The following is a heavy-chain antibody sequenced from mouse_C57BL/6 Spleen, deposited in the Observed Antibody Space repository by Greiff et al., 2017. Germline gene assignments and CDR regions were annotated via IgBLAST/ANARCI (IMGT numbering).Heavy chain of an antibody. CDR1: GFTFSDYG. CDR2: ISSGSSTI. D-gene: IGHD3-2*02. Sequence: DVQLVESGGGLVKPGGSLKLSCAASGFTFSDYGMHWVRQAPEKGLEWVAYISSGSSTIYYADTVKGRFTISRDNAKNTLFLQMTSLRSADTAMYYFSSTQLRLGAMDYWGQGTSVTVSS. V-gene: IGHV5-17*01. J-gene: IGHJ4*01. CDR3: SSTQLRLGAMDY.